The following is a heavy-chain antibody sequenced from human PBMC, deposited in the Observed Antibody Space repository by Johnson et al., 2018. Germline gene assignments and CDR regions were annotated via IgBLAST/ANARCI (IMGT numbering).Heavy chain of an antibody. D-gene: IGHD1-26*01. CDR3: ARDGGSGSFDAFDI. V-gene: IGHV3-23*04. Sequence: VQLVESGGGLVQPGGSLRLSCAASGFTFSNYAMSWVRQAPGKGLEWVSSITAGGGQTYYADSVKGRFTISRDNSKNRLYLHLDRRGAEDTAVYYCARDGGSGSFDAFDIWGQGTMGTVSS. CDR1: GFTFSNYA. CDR2: ITAGGGQT. J-gene: IGHJ3*02.